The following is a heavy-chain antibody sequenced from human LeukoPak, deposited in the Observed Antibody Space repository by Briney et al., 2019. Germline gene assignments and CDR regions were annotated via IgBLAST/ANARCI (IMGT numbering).Heavy chain of an antibody. CDR2: IKHDGSQK. J-gene: IGHJ6*02. Sequence: PGGSLRLSCAASGFLFSDYGMHWVRQVPGKGLEWVANIKHDGSQKFYVDSVKGRFTISRDNAKNSLYLQMNSLRAEDTAVYYCARVATTYYYYYGMDVWGQGTTVTVSS. V-gene: IGHV3-7*02. CDR3: ARVATTYYYYYGMDV. D-gene: IGHD5-24*01. CDR1: GFLFSDYG.